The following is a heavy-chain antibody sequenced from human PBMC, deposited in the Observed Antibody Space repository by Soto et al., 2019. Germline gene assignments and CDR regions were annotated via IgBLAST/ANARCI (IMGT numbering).Heavy chain of an antibody. CDR3: ARDYYDILTGYPY. J-gene: IGHJ4*02. Sequence: GSLRLSCAASGFTFSSYSMNWVRQAPGKGLEWVSYISSSSSTIYYADSVKGRFTISRDNAKNSLYLQMNSLRAEDTAVYYCARDYYDILTGYPYWGQGTLVTSPQ. CDR1: GFTFSSYS. V-gene: IGHV3-48*01. D-gene: IGHD3-9*01. CDR2: ISSSSSTI.